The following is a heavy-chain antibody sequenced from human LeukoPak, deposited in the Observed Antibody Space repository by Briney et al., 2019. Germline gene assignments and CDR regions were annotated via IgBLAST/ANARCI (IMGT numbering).Heavy chain of an antibody. D-gene: IGHD4-23*01. V-gene: IGHV3-7*01. Sequence: RPGGSLRLSCAASGFTFSSYWMSWVRQAPGKGLEWVANIKQDGSEKYYVDSVKGRFTISRDNAKNSLYLQMNSLRAEDTAVYYCARKGLRWSSYGMDVWGQGATVTVSS. CDR1: GFTFSSYW. J-gene: IGHJ6*02. CDR3: ARKGLRWSSYGMDV. CDR2: IKQDGSEK.